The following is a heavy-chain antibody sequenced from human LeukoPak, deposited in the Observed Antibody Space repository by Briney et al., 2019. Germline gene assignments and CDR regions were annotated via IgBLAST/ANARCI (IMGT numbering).Heavy chain of an antibody. CDR1: GFTFSSYW. CDR3: ARGVPGGWYFDL. V-gene: IGHV3-74*01. Sequence: GGSLRLSCAASGFTFSSYWMHWVRQAPGRGLVWVSRINGDGTRTNYADSVKGRFAISRDNAENTVNLQIYSLKAEDTAVYYCARGVPGGWYFDLWGRATLVTVSS. CDR2: INGDGTRT. D-gene: IGHD3-16*01. J-gene: IGHJ2*01.